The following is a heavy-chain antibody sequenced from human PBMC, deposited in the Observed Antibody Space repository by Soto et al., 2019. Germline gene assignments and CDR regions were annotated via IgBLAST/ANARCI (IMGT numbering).Heavy chain of an antibody. CDR2: SIPIFGTA. V-gene: IGHV1-69*06. CDR1: VGTFSSDA. Sequence: SVKVSCKASVGTFSSDAISWVRQAPGQGLEWMGGSIPIFGTANYAQKFQGRVTITADKSTSTAYMELSSLRSEDMAVYYCASNYGSGSYLAYDIWGQGTMVTVSS. J-gene: IGHJ3*02. D-gene: IGHD3-10*01. CDR3: ASNYGSGSYLAYDI.